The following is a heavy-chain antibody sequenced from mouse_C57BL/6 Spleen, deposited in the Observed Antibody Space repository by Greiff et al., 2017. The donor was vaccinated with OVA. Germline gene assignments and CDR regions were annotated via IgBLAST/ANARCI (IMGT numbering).Heavy chain of an antibody. CDR3: TYSGYEGFDY. V-gene: IGHV6-3*01. D-gene: IGHD2-2*01. J-gene: IGHJ2*01. CDR2: IRLKSDNYAT. Sequence: EVKLMESGGGLVQPGGSMKLSCVASGFTFSNYWMNWVRQSPEKGLEWVAQIRLKSDNYATHYAESVKGMFTISRDYSKSIVYRQMNNLRAEDTGIYYCTYSGYEGFDYWGQGTTRTVSS. CDR1: GFTFSNYW.